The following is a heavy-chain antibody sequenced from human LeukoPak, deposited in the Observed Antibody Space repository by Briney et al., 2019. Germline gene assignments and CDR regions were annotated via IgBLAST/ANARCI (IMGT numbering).Heavy chain of an antibody. J-gene: IGHJ6*03. D-gene: IGHD5-18*01. CDR3: ARADADTAMAPYYYYYMDV. V-gene: IGHV4-59*01. CDR2: IYYSGST. Sequence: SETLSLTCTVSGGSISSYYWSWIRQPPGKGLEWIGYIYYSGSTNYNPSLKSRVTISVDTSKNQFSLKLSSVTAADTAVYYCARADADTAMAPYYYYYMDVWGKGTTVTVSS. CDR1: GGSISSYY.